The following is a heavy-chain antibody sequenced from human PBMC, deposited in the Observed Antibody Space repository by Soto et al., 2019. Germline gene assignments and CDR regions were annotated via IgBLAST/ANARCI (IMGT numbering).Heavy chain of an antibody. CDR2: INHSGST. J-gene: IGHJ4*02. CDR3: ARGLPRRGNSYGPRGRGEGFAY. Sequence: PSETLSLTCAVYGGSFSGYYWGWIRQPPGKGLEWIGEINHSGSTNYNPSLKSRVTISVDTSKNQFSLKLSSVTAADTAVYYCARGLPRRGNSYGPRGRGEGFAYWGQGPLVTVPS. CDR1: GGSFSGYY. D-gene: IGHD5-18*01. V-gene: IGHV4-34*01.